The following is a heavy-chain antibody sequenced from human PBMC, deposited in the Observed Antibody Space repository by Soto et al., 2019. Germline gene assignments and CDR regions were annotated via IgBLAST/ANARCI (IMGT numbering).Heavy chain of an antibody. Sequence: GASVKVSCKASGYTFTSYGISWVRQAPGQGLEWMGWISAYNGNTNYAQKLQGRVTMTTDTSTSTAYMELRSLRSDDTAVYYCARDLEDPYYYYMDVCGKGTTVTVSS. CDR2: ISAYNGNT. CDR1: GYTFTSYG. CDR3: ARDLEDPYYYYMDV. V-gene: IGHV1-18*01. J-gene: IGHJ6*03.